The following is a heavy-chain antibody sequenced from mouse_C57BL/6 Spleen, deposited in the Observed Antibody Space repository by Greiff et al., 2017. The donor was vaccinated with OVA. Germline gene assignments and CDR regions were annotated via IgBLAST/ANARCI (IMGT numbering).Heavy chain of an antibody. J-gene: IGHJ2*01. CDR2: IDPETGGT. CDR3: TINWDVGY. CDR1: GYTFTDYE. Sequence: LVESGAELVRPGASVTLSCKASGYTFTDYEMHWVKQTPVHGLEWIGAIDPETGGTAYNQKFKGKAILTADKSSSTAYMELRSLTSEDSAVYYCTINWDVGYWGQGTTLTVSS. V-gene: IGHV1-15*01. D-gene: IGHD4-1*02.